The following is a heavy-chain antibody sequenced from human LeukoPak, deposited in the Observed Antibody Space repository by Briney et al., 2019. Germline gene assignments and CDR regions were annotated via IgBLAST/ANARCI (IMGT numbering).Heavy chain of an antibody. CDR1: GYTFTGYY. Sequence: GASVKVSCKASGYTFTGYYMHWVRQAPGKGLEWMGGFDPEDGETIYAQKFQGRVTMTEDTSTDTAYMELSSLRSEDTAVYYCATYEGGYDWFYFDYWGQGTLVTVSS. V-gene: IGHV1-24*01. D-gene: IGHD5-12*01. CDR3: ATYEGGYDWFYFDY. CDR2: FDPEDGET. J-gene: IGHJ4*02.